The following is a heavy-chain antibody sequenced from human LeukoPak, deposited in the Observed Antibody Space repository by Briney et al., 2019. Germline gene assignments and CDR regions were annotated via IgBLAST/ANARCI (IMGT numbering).Heavy chain of an antibody. CDR1: GFTFSGSA. J-gene: IGHJ4*02. D-gene: IGHD3-16*01. CDR2: IRSKANSYAT. Sequence: GGSLRLSCAASGFTFSGSAMHWVRQASGKGLEWVGRIRSKANSYATAYAASGKGRFTISRDDSKNTAYLQMNSLKTEDTAVYYCTRHSDPKGRCYGYWGQGTLVNVPS. V-gene: IGHV3-73*01. CDR3: TRHSDPKGRCYGY.